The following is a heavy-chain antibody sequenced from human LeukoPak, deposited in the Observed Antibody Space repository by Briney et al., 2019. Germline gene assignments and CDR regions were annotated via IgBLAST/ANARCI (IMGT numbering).Heavy chain of an antibody. V-gene: IGHV5-51*01. J-gene: IGHJ6*02. CDR2: IYPGDSDT. Sequence: GKSLKISCKGSGYSFTSYWIGWVRQMPGKGLEWMGIIYPGDSDTRYSPSFQGQVTISADKSISTAYLQWSSLKASDTAMYYCARRGRRHYYYYGMDVWGQGTTVTVSS. CDR1: GYSFTSYW. CDR3: ARRGRRHYYYYGMDV.